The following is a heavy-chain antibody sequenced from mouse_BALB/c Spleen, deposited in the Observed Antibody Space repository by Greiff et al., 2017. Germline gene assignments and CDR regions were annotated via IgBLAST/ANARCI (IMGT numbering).Heavy chain of an antibody. D-gene: IGHD2-12*01. Sequence: EVKLMESGGGLVKPGGSLKLSCAASGFAFSSYDMSWVRQTPEKRLEWVAYISSGGGSTYYPDTVKGRFTISRDNAKNTLYLQMSSLKSEDTAMYSCARHEAYYTPAWFAYWGQGTLVTVSA. J-gene: IGHJ3*01. CDR1: GFAFSSYD. CDR2: ISSGGGST. CDR3: ARHEAYYTPAWFAY. V-gene: IGHV5-12-1*01.